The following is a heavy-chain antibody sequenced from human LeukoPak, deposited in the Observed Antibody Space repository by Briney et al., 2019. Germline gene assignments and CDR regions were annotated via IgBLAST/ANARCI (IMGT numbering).Heavy chain of an antibody. CDR1: GFSVSSFG. D-gene: IGHD3-10*01. CDR2: ISVNGETT. V-gene: IGHV3-23*01. J-gene: IGHJ3*02. CDR3: AREGYYGSGATWDAFDI. Sequence: GGSLRLSCAVSGFSVSSFGMSWVRQAPGKGLEWISAISVNGETTWYADSVRGRFIISRDNSKNTLYLQLSSLRAEDTAVYYCAREGYYGSGATWDAFDIWGQGTMVTVSS.